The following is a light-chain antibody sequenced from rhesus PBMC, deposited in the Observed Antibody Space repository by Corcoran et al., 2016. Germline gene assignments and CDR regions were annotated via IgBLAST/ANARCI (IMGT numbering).Light chain of an antibody. CDR1: QSISSW. CDR2: KAS. J-gene: IGKJ1*01. Sequence: DIQMTQSPSSLSASVGDTVTITCRASQSISSWLAWYQQKPGKAPKLLIYKASSLQSGVPLRFSGSGTGTDFTLNISSLQSEDFATYYCQQYSSSPPTFGQGTKVEIK. V-gene: IGKV1-22*01. CDR3: QQYSSSPPT.